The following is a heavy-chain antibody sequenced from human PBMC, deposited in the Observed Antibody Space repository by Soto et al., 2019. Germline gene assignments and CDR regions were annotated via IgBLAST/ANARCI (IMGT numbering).Heavy chain of an antibody. Sequence: PGESLKISCKGSGYNFTNYWIGWVRQMPGKGLESMGIIYPGDSDTRYSPSFQGQVTISADKSISTAYLQWSSLKASDTAMYYCARSRRGAYSSGWYSLSGYYNYGIDVWGQGTTVTVSS. CDR2: IYPGDSDT. CDR1: GYNFTNYW. J-gene: IGHJ6*02. V-gene: IGHV5-51*01. CDR3: ARSRRGAYSSGWYSLSGYYNYGIDV. D-gene: IGHD6-19*01.